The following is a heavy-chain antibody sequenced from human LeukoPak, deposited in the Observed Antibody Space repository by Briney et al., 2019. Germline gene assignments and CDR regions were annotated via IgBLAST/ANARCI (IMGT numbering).Heavy chain of an antibody. CDR3: ARRSDDYDSSAYYH. Sequence: GASVKVSCKASGYTFTSYGISWVRQAPGQGLEWMGWVNPNSGNTGYAQKFQGRVTMTMDPSISTAYMELSSLRSEDMAVYYCARRSDDYDSSAYYHWGQGTLVTVSS. CDR2: VNPNSGNT. V-gene: IGHV1-8*02. J-gene: IGHJ4*02. D-gene: IGHD3-22*01. CDR1: GYTFTSYG.